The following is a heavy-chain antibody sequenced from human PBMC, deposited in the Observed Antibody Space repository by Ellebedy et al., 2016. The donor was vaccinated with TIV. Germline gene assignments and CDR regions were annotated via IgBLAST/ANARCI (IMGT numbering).Heavy chain of an antibody. V-gene: IGHV4-39*07. Sequence: MPSETLSLTCTVSGGSITNDGYHWGWIRQTPGRGLEWVGTIHSSGLTYYNPSLKSRVTLSADTSKAQVSLKLISVTAADTAIYYCASDSNNIRWFYFWGQGTLVTVSS. CDR2: IHSSGLT. D-gene: IGHD1-14*01. CDR3: ASDSNNIRWFYF. J-gene: IGHJ5*01. CDR1: GGSITNDGYH.